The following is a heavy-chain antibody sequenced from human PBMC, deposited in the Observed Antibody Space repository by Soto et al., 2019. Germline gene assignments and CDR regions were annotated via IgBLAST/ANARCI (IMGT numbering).Heavy chain of an antibody. V-gene: IGHV4-34*01. Sequence: SETLSLTCAVYGGSFSGYYWSWIRQPPGKGLEWIGEINHSGSTNYNPSLKSRVTISVDTSKNQFSLKLSSVTAADTAVYYCARGAGRGAARLYYYYGMVVGGQGTTVTVSS. CDR2: INHSGST. D-gene: IGHD6-6*01. J-gene: IGHJ6*01. CDR3: ARGAGRGAARLYYYYGMVV. CDR1: GGSFSGYY.